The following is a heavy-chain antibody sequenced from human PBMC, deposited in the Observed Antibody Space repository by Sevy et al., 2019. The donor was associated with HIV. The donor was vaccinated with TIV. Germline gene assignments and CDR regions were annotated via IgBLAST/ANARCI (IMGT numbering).Heavy chain of an antibody. CDR1: GYTFSSYW. Sequence: GESLKISCKGSGYTFSSYWIGWVRQMPGKGLEWMGIIFPDDSDTRYSPSFQGQVTISADKSTSPAYLHWSSLKASDTAMYYCARHHASYGVTGYYYYYGLDVWGQGTTVTVSS. CDR2: IFPDDSDT. J-gene: IGHJ6*02. D-gene: IGHD3-16*01. V-gene: IGHV5-51*01. CDR3: ARHHASYGVTGYYYYYGLDV.